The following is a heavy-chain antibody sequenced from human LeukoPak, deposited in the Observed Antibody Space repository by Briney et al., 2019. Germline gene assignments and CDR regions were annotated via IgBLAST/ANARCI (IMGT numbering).Heavy chain of an antibody. CDR3: PKEPTPPYCSCGSCYSEGAFDI. J-gene: IGHJ3*02. CDR1: GFTFSSYC. Sequence: GRSLRLSCAASGFTFSSYCMHWVRPAPGKWLEWVAVISYVGSHKYYADSEKGRFTNTRDKYKNTLYLQMNSLRAEDTAVYYGPKEPTPPYCSCGSCYSEGAFDIWGQGTMVTVSS. D-gene: IGHD2-15*01. CDR2: ISYVGSHK. V-gene: IGHV3-30*18.